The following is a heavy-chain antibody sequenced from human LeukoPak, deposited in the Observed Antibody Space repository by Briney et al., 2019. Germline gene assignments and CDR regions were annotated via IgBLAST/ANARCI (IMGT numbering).Heavy chain of an antibody. CDR2: IYPGDSDT. J-gene: IGHJ4*02. Sequence: GESLNTSCKGSGYSFTSYCIAWVRQMPGKGLGWRGFIYPGDSDTRYSPSFQGQVTISADKSISTAYLQCSSLKGADTAMYYCARLNGGSSSPLDYWGQGALVTVSS. CDR1: GYSFTSYC. V-gene: IGHV5-51*01. D-gene: IGHD6-13*01. CDR3: ARLNGGSSSPLDY.